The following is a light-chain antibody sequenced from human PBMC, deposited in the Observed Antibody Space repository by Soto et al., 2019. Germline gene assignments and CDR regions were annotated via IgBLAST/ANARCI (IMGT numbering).Light chain of an antibody. CDR1: QTVRNKY. Sequence: EFVLTQSPGSLSLSPGERATLSCRASQTVRNKYLAWYQQKPGQAPRLVIYDASSRATGIPDRFSGGGSGTDVTITISRLEQEDGAVYYCQQFSSYTLTFGGGTKVDIK. J-gene: IGKJ4*01. V-gene: IGKV3-20*01. CDR2: DAS. CDR3: QQFSSYTLT.